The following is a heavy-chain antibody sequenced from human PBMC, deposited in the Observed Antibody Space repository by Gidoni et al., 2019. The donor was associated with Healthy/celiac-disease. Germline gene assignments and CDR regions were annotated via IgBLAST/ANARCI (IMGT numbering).Heavy chain of an antibody. D-gene: IGHD6-19*01. J-gene: IGHJ5*02. CDR3: ARYAQSGWWKNWFDP. CDR2: IYYSGST. Sequence: QVQLQESGPGLVKPSETLSLTCTVSGGSISSYYWSWIRQPPGKGLEWIGYIYYSGSTNYNPSLKSRVTISVDTSKNQFSLKLSSVTAADTAVYYCARYAQSGWWKNWFDPWGQGTLVTVSS. CDR1: GGSISSYY. V-gene: IGHV4-59*01.